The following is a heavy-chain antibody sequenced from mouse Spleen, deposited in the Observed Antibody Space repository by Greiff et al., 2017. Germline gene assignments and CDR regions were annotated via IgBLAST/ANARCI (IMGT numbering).Heavy chain of an antibody. CDR2: IYPRSGNT. Sequence: QVQLQQSGPELVKPGASVKISCKASGYAFSSSWMNWVKQRPGKGLEWIGEIYPRSGNTYYNEKFKGKATLTADKSSSTAYMELRSLTSEDSAVYFCARERGYDGYRFAYWGQGTLVTVSA. CDR3: ARERGYDGYRFAY. V-gene: IGHV1-82*01. D-gene: IGHD2-3*01. CDR1: GYAFSSSW. J-gene: IGHJ3*01.